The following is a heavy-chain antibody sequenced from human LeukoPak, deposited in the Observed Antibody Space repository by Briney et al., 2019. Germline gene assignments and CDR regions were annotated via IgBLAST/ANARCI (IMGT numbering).Heavy chain of an antibody. V-gene: IGHV3-7*01. J-gene: IGHJ4*02. D-gene: IGHD5-24*01. CDR2: IKQDGSEK. CDR3: ARDRGRDGYNPYFDY. CDR1: GFTFSSYW. Sequence: PGGSLRLSCAASGFTFSSYWMSWVRQAPGKGLEWVANIKQDGSEKYYADSVKGRFTISRDNAKNSLYLQMNSLRAEDTAVYCCARDRGRDGYNPYFDYWGQGTLVTVSS.